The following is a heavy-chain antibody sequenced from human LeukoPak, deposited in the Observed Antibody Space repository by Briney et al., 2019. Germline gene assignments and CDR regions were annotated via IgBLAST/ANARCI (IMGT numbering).Heavy chain of an antibody. CDR2: ISYDGSNK. CDR1: GFTFSSYA. CDR3: AREIHIGSVLDY. D-gene: IGHD3-10*01. Sequence: GGSLRLSCAASGFTFSSYAMHWVRQAPGKGLEWVAVISYDGSNKYYANSVKGRFTISTDNSKNTLYLQMDSLRAEDTAVYYCAREIHIGSVLDYWGQGTLVTVSS. J-gene: IGHJ4*02. V-gene: IGHV3-30-3*01.